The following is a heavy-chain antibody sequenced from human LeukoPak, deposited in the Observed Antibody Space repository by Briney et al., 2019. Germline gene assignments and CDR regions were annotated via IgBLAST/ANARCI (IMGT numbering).Heavy chain of an antibody. V-gene: IGHV3-7*01. CDR2: IKPDGSEK. CDR1: GFTFSDYY. D-gene: IGHD3-10*02. J-gene: IGHJ6*04. CDR3: AELGITMIGGV. Sequence: GGSLRLSCAASGFTFSDYYMSWIRQAPGKGLEWVAHIKPDGSEKYYVDSMKGRFTISRDNTKNSLYLQMNSLRAEDTAVYYCAELGITMIGGVWGKGTTVTISS.